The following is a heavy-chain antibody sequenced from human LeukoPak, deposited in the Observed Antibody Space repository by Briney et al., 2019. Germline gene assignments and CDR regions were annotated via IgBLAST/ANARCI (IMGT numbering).Heavy chain of an antibody. CDR1: GGSISSYY. D-gene: IGHD2-15*01. CDR3: ARVGRSLYYYYMDV. Sequence: PSETLSLTCTVSGGSISSYYWSWIRQPPGKGLEWIGYIYYSGSTNYNPSLKSRVTISVDTSKNQFSLKLSSVTAADTAVYYCARVGRSLYYYYMDVWGKGTTVTVSS. J-gene: IGHJ6*03. V-gene: IGHV4-59*01. CDR2: IYYSGST.